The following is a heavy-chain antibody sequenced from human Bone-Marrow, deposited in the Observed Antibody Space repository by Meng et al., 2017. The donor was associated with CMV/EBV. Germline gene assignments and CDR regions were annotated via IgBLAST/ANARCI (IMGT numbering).Heavy chain of an antibody. CDR2: IKSKGSGGTS. CDR1: GFSFISAW. D-gene: IGHD1-14*01. J-gene: IGHJ4*02. V-gene: IGHV3-15*01. CDR3: RIDITEAGNGELDY. Sequence: GESLKISCAASGFSFISAWMTWVRQAPGKGLEWVGRIKSKGSGGTSDFAAPMEGRFTISRDDSKKTVYLQMNSLKSEDTVVYYCRIDITEAGNGELDYWGQGTLVTVSS.